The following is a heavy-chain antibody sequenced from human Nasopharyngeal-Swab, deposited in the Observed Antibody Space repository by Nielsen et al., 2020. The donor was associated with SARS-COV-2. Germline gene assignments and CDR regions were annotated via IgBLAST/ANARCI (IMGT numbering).Heavy chain of an antibody. CDR2: IKQDGSEK. CDR1: GFTFSSYW. V-gene: IGHV3-7*03. Sequence: GESLKISCAASGFTFSSYWMSWVRQAPGKGLEWVANIKQDGSEKYYVDSVKDRFTISRDNAKNSLYLQMNSLRAEDTAVFYCARVGYNWNSGYFQHWGQGTLVTVSS. D-gene: IGHD1-7*01. CDR3: ARVGYNWNSGYFQH. J-gene: IGHJ1*01.